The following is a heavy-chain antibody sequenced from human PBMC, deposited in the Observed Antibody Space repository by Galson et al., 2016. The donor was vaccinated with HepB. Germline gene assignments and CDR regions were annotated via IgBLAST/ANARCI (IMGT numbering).Heavy chain of an antibody. D-gene: IGHD1-26*01. V-gene: IGHV1-18*01. J-gene: IGHJ4*02. CDR2: INTEHGNA. CDR1: GYTFTNYG. CDR3: AVGRH. Sequence: SVKVSCKASGYTFTNYGVSWVRQAPSQEPEWMGWINTEHGNANFAQKFQGRVTLTRDTSTSTAYMELTILRSDDTAIYYCAVGRHWGQGTLVTVSS.